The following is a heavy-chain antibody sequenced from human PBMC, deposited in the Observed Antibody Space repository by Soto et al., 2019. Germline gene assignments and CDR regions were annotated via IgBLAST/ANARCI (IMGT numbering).Heavy chain of an antibody. D-gene: IGHD1-26*01. J-gene: IGHJ3*02. CDR2: INAGNGNT. Sequence: GASVKVSCKASGYTFTSYAMHWVRQAPGQRLEWMGWINAGNGNTKCSQKFQDRVTITRDTSASTAYMELSSLRSEDTAVYYCARGDIVGATTSAFDIWGQGTMVTVSS. CDR1: GYTFTSYA. V-gene: IGHV1-3*01. CDR3: ARGDIVGATTSAFDI.